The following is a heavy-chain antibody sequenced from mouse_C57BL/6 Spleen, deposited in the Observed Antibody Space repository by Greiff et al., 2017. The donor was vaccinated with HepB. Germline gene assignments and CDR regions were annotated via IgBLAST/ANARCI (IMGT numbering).Heavy chain of an antibody. D-gene: IGHD1-1*01. CDR2: IDPSDSET. Sequence: VQLQQSGAELVRPGSSVKLSCKASGYTFTSYWMHWVKQRPIQGLEWIGNIDPSDSETHYNQKFKDKATLTVDKSSSTAYMQLSSLTSEDSAVYYCARRDYDYAMDYWGQGTSVTVSS. V-gene: IGHV1-52*01. CDR3: ARRDYDYAMDY. CDR1: GYTFTSYW. J-gene: IGHJ4*01.